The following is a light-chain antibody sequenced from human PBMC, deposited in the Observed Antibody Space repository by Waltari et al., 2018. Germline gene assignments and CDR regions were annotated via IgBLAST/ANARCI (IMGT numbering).Light chain of an antibody. Sequence: SYVLTQPPSVSVAPGKTARITWGGNNIGSKSGHWYQQKPGQAPVVVMYDDSDRPSGIAERFSGSNSGNTATLTISRVEAGDEADYYCQVWDSSSDHWVFGGGTKLTVL. CDR2: DDS. J-gene: IGLJ3*02. V-gene: IGLV3-21*04. CDR3: QVWDSSSDHWV. CDR1: NIGSKS.